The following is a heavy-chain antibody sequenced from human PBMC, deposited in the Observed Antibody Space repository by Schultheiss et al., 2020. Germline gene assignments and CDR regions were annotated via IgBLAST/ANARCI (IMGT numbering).Heavy chain of an antibody. CDR1: GYTFTSYY. CDR2: INAGNGNT. V-gene: IGHV1-3*01. Sequence: ASVKVSCKASGYTFTSYYMHWVRQAPGQRLEWMGWINAGNGNTKYSQRFQGRVTITRDTSASTAYMELSSLRSEDTAVYYCATLREDCSSTSCYSYFDYWGQGTLVTVSS. D-gene: IGHD2-2*01. CDR3: ATLREDCSSTSCYSYFDY. J-gene: IGHJ4*02.